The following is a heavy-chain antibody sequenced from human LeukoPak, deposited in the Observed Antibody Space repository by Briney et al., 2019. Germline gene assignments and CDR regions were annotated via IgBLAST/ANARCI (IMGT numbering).Heavy chain of an antibody. Sequence: RSAVKVSCKASGGTFSSYAISWVRQAPGQGLDWMGGIIPIFGTANYAQKLQGRVTITADESTSTAYMELSSLRSEDTAVYYCARENPVDCSSTSCYFDYWGQGTLVTVSS. CDR3: ARENPVDCSSTSCYFDY. J-gene: IGHJ4*02. CDR2: IIPIFGTA. D-gene: IGHD2-2*01. V-gene: IGHV1-69*01. CDR1: GGTFSSYA.